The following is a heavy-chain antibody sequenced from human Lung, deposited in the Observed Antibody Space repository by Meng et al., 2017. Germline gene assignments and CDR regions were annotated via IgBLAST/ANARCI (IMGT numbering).Heavy chain of an antibody. Sequence: QWQLQRWGAGLLKPSETLSRTCVVSGGSFSDYCWSWIRQPPGKGLEWIGEINHSGSTNYNPSLESRATISVDTSQNNLSLKLSSVTAADSAVYYCARGPTTMAHDFDYWGQGTLVTVSS. D-gene: IGHD4-11*01. J-gene: IGHJ4*02. V-gene: IGHV4-34*01. CDR2: INHSGST. CDR3: ARGPTTMAHDFDY. CDR1: GGSFSDYC.